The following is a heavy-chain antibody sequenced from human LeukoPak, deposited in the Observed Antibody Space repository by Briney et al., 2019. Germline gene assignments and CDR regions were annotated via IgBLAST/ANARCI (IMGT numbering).Heavy chain of an antibody. CDR2: ISYDGSNK. D-gene: IGHD3-10*01. CDR3: AKDFVSSYGSGS. Sequence: GGSLRLSCAASGFTFSSYGMHWVRQAPGKGLEWVAAISYDGSNKYYADSVKGRFTISRDNSKNTLYLQMNSLRAEDTAVYYCAKDFVSSYGSGSWGQGTLVTVSS. V-gene: IGHV3-30*18. J-gene: IGHJ4*02. CDR1: GFTFSSYG.